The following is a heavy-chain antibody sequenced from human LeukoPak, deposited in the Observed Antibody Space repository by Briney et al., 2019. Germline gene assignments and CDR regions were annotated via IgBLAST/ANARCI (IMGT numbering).Heavy chain of an antibody. CDR3: ARERRIDDAFDI. J-gene: IGHJ3*02. Sequence: VAGGSIXXXXXXXXXXXAGXXXXWIGRIYASESTNYNPSLKSRVSMSVDTSKKQFSLNLSSVTAADTAVYYCARERRIDDAFDIWGQGTMVAVSS. CDR1: GGSIXXXX. V-gene: IGHV4-4*07. CDR2: IYASEST.